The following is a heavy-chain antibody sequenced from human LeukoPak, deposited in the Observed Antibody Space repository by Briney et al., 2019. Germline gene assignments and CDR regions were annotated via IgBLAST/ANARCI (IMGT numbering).Heavy chain of an antibody. V-gene: IGHV3-23*01. Sequence: GGSLRLSCAASGFTFSSYAMNWVRQAPGKGLEWVSGISGSGGSTYYADSVKGRLTISRDNSKNTLYLQMNRLRAEDTAVYYCANGFYDSSGYYYEYFDYWGQETLVTVSS. CDR2: ISGSGGST. J-gene: IGHJ4*02. CDR1: GFTFSSYA. D-gene: IGHD3-22*01. CDR3: ANGFYDSSGYYYEYFDY.